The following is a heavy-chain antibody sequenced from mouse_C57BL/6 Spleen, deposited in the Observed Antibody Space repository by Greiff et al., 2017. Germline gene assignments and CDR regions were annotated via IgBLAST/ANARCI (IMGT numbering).Heavy chain of an antibody. CDR1: GYAFSSSW. J-gene: IGHJ2*01. CDR2: SYPGDGDT. Sequence: QVQLKQSGPELVKPGASVKISCKASGYAFSSSWMNWVKQRPGKGLEWIGRSYPGDGDTNYNGKFKGKATLTADKSSSTANMQLSSLTSEDSAVYFCARQPYKTDFDYWGQGTTLTVSS. D-gene: IGHD1-3*01. CDR3: ARQPYKTDFDY. V-gene: IGHV1-82*01.